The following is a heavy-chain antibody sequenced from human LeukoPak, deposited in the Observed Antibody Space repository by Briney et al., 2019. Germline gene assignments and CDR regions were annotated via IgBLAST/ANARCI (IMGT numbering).Heavy chain of an antibody. J-gene: IGHJ4*02. D-gene: IGHD5-18*01. CDR2: IYYSGST. CDR3: ARRAGVDTAMVWDY. V-gene: IGHV4-59*08. CDR1: GGSFSSYY. Sequence: SETLSLTCAVYGGSFSSYYWSWIRQPPGKGLEWIGYIYYSGSTNYNPSLKSRVTISVDTSKNQFSLKLSSVTAADTAVYYCARRAGVDTAMVWDYWGQGTLVTVSS.